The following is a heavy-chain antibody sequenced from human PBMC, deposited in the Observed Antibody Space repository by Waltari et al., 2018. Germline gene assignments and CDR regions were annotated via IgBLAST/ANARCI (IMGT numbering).Heavy chain of an antibody. CDR2: ISDDGQTS. J-gene: IGHJ6*03. CDR1: GFTFRTYA. CDR3: AKGIRATATYFYMDV. V-gene: IGHV3-23*04. D-gene: IGHD3-10*01. Sequence: EARLEESGGGLEQPGQYLRLSCSASGFTFRTYAMSWVRQAPGKGLEWVSSISDDGQTSFDADSVKGRCIISRDNSKSTLFLHLNSLRGDDTARYYCAKGIRATATYFYMDVWGKGTTVTVSS.